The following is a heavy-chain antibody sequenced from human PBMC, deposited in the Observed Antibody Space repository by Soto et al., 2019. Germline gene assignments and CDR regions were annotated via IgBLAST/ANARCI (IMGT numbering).Heavy chain of an antibody. D-gene: IGHD6-13*01. CDR3: ARGGPAAGFDL. CDR2: MKPSTGDS. J-gene: IGHJ4*02. V-gene: IGHV1-8*01. Sequence: QEQLVQSGAEVKKPGASVKVSCEASGYTFSGKDIDWVRQASGQGLEWMGWMKPSTGDSGYAQDFQGRITLTRDTATGTAYMELSSLRPEDTAVYYCARGGPAAGFDLWGQGTLVTVSS. CDR1: GYTFSGKD.